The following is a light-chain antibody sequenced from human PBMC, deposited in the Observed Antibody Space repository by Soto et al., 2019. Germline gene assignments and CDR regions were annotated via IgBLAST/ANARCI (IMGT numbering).Light chain of an antibody. CDR1: QSVSSNY. J-gene: IGKJ1*01. CDR3: QQYGSSGT. CDR2: GAS. Sequence: IVITQSPSTLSVSPGEMAXXSXRASQSVSSNYLAWYQEKPGQAPRLLIYGASSRATGIPDRFSGSGSGTDFTLTISRLEPEDFAVYYCQQYGSSGTFGQGTKVDIK. V-gene: IGKV3-20*01.